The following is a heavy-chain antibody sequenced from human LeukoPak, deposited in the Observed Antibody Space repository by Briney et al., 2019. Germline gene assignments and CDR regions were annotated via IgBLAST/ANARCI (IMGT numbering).Heavy chain of an antibody. V-gene: IGHV1-69*04. Sequence: SVQVSYQASGGTLRHYAILWVRQAPAQGLEWMGRIIPILGIANYAQKFQGRVTITADKSTSTAYMELSSLRSEDTAVYYCARGTMILGVSYYGMDVWGQGTTVTVSS. J-gene: IGHJ6*02. CDR2: IIPILGIA. CDR1: GGTLRHYA. D-gene: IGHD3-10*01. CDR3: ARGTMILGVSYYGMDV.